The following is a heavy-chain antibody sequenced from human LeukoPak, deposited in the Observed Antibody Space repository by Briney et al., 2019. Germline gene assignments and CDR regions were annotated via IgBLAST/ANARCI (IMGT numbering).Heavy chain of an antibody. CDR1: GGSISSHY. Sequence: KHSETLSLTCTVSGGSISSHYWSWIRQPPGKGLEWIGYIHYSGSTNYNPSLKSRVTISVDTSKNQFSLKLGSVTAADTAVYYCARMRDWFDPWGQGTLVTVSS. CDR3: ARMRDWFDP. V-gene: IGHV4-59*11. J-gene: IGHJ5*02. CDR2: IHYSGST.